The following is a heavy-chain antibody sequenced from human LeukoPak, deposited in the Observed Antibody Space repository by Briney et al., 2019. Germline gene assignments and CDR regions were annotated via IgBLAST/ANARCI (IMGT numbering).Heavy chain of an antibody. CDR1: GFTFSSYG. D-gene: IGHD5-12*01. V-gene: IGHV3-33*06. CDR3: AKEPGIVATIRGLEFDY. CDR2: IWYDGSNK. J-gene: IGHJ4*02. Sequence: GRSLRLSCAASGFTFSSYGMPWVRQAPGKGLEWVAVIWYDGSNKYYADSVKGRFTISRDNSKNTLYLQMNSLRAEDTAVYYCAKEPGIVATIRGLEFDYWGQGTLVTVSS.